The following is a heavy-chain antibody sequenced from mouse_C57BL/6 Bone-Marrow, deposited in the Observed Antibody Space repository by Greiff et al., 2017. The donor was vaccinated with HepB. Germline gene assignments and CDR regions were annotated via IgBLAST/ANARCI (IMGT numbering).Heavy chain of an antibody. V-gene: IGHV1-69*01. Sequence: QVQLQQPGAELVMPGASVKLSCKASGCTFTSYWMHWVKQRPGQGLEWIGEIDPSDSYTNYNQKFKGKSTLTVDKSSSTAYMQLSSLTSEDSAVYYCARWDYGSSFAYWGQGTLVTVSA. CDR3: ARWDYGSSFAY. CDR1: GCTFTSYW. D-gene: IGHD1-1*01. CDR2: IDPSDSYT. J-gene: IGHJ3*01.